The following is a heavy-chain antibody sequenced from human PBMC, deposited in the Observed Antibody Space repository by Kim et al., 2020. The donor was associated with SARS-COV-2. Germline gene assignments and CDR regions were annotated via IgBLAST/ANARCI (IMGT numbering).Heavy chain of an antibody. Sequence: GGSLRLSCAASGFTFSSYGMHWVRQAPGKGLEWVAVIWYDGSNKYYADSVKGRFTISRDNSKNTLYLQMNSLRAEDTAVYYCARVLLPQNRYSSSWYAEAGAFDIWGQGTMVTVSS. CDR3: ARVLLPQNRYSSSWYAEAGAFDI. J-gene: IGHJ3*02. CDR1: GFTFSSYG. D-gene: IGHD6-13*01. CDR2: IWYDGSNK. V-gene: IGHV3-33*01.